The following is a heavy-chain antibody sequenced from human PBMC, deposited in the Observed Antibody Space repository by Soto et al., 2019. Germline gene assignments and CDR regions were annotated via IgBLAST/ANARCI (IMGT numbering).Heavy chain of an antibody. CDR1: GYTFNTYG. D-gene: IGHD3-3*01. CDR3: ARDPHEFWTSYWFDP. CDR2: ISAYDGKT. J-gene: IGHJ5*02. Sequence: GASVKVSCKTSGYTFNTYGINWVRQAPGQGLELMGWISAYDGKTTYAEKFQGRVTLTTDTSTSTAYMELRNLRSDDTAIYYCARDPHEFWTSYWFDPWGQGTPVTVSS. V-gene: IGHV1-18*01.